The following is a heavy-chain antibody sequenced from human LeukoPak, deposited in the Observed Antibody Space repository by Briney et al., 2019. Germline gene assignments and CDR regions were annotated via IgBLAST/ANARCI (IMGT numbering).Heavy chain of an antibody. CDR3: ARDVDTAMVPYFDY. J-gene: IGHJ4*02. Sequence: SETLSLTCAVSGYSISSGYYWGWIRQPPGKGLEWIGGIYHSGSTYYNPSLKSRVTISVDTSKNQFSLKLSSVTAADTAVYYCARDVDTAMVPYFDYWGQGTLVTVSS. V-gene: IGHV4-38-2*02. CDR1: GYSISSGYY. CDR2: IYHSGST. D-gene: IGHD5-18*01.